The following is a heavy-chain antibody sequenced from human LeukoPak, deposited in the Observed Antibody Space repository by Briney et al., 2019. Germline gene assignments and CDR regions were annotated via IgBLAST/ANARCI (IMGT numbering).Heavy chain of an antibody. D-gene: IGHD6-13*01. CDR3: ARYSIIAAVDDGFDV. V-gene: IGHV1-18*01. Sequence: GASVKVSCKASGYTFTHYGIAWVRQAPGPGLEWMGWVSSHNNITKFAQKLQDRVTMTTDTSTTTAYMQLRSLISADAAVYYCARYSIIAAVDDGFDVWGQGTLVTVSS. CDR1: GYTFTHYG. CDR2: VSSHNNIT. J-gene: IGHJ3*01.